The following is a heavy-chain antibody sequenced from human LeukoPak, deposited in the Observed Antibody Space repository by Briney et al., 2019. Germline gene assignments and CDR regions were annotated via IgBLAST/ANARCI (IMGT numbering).Heavy chain of an antibody. D-gene: IGHD3-22*01. V-gene: IGHV3-7*03. Sequence: GGSLRLSCAASGFIFNKYWMSWVRQAPGKGLEWVANIKQDGSEKYYADPVKGRFTISRDNSKNTLYLQMNSLRAEDTAVYYCAKEDYYDSNGYYYGLFDYWGQGTLVTVSS. CDR2: IKQDGSEK. CDR1: GFIFNKYW. CDR3: AKEDYYDSNGYYYGLFDY. J-gene: IGHJ4*02.